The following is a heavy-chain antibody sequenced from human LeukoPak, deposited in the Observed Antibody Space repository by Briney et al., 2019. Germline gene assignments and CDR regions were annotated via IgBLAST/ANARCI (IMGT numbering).Heavy chain of an antibody. D-gene: IGHD2-8*01. CDR2: IYYSGRT. CDR1: GGSISSSSFY. J-gene: IGHJ4*02. V-gene: IGHV4-39*07. Sequence: SETLSLTCTVAGGSISSSSFYWGWIREPPGKGLEWIGTIYYSGRTYYNPSLKSRVTISEDTSKNQFSLKLSSVTAAHTAVYSCAKDFGLMVYAIVDPFFDYWGQGTLVTVSS. CDR3: AKDFGLMVYAIVDPFFDY.